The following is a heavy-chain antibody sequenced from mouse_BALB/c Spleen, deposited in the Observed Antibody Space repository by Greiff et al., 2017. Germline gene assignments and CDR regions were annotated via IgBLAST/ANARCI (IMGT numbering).Heavy chain of an antibody. CDR3: ARVDYGYFDY. J-gene: IGHJ2*01. CDR1: GFTFSSYA. D-gene: IGHD1-1*01. CDR2: ISSGGST. V-gene: IGHV5-6-5*01. Sequence: DVMLVESGGGLVKPGGSLKLSCAASGFTFSSYAMSWVRQTPEKRLEWVASISSGGSTYYPDSVKGRFTISRDNARNILYLQMSSLRSEDTAMYYCARVDYGYFDYWGQGTTLTVSS.